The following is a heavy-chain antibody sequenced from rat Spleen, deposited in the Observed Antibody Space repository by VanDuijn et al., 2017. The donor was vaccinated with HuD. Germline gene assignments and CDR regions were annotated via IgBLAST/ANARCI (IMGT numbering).Heavy chain of an antibody. D-gene: IGHD1-6*01. Sequence: EVQLVESGGGAVQPGRSMKLSCTASGFTFSSFPMAWVRQAPTKGLEWVASISITGGSTYYRDSVKGRFTLSRDNAKSTLYLQMDSLRSEDTATYYCTRDTTDYFDYWGQGVMVTVSS. CDR1: GFTFSSFP. CDR2: ISITGGST. CDR3: TRDTTDYFDY. J-gene: IGHJ2*01. V-gene: IGHV5-46*01.